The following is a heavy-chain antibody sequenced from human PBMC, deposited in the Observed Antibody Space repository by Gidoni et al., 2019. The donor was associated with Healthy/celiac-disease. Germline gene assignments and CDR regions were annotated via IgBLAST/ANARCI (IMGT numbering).Heavy chain of an antibody. CDR2: IYYSGST. CDR3: ARGYSYGSYYYYYSMDV. J-gene: IGHJ6*03. Sequence: QVQLQESGPGLVKPAETLSLTCTVPGGHISSYYWRWIRQPPGKGLEWIGYIYYSGSTNYNPSLKSRVTISVDTSKNQFSLKLSSVTAADTALYYCARGYSYGSYYYYYSMDVWGKGTTVTVSS. CDR1: GGHISSYY. D-gene: IGHD5-18*01. V-gene: IGHV4-59*08.